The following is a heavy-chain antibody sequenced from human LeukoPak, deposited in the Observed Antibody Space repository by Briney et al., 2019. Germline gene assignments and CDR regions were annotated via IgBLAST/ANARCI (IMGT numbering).Heavy chain of an antibody. V-gene: IGHV1-8*01. CDR1: GYTFTSYD. CDR2: MYPNSGNT. J-gene: IGHJ6*02. D-gene: IGHD3-22*01. CDR3: ARGPGGYYDSSGYFYYYYGMDV. Sequence: GASVKVSCKASGYTFTSYDINWVRQATGQGLEWMGWMYPNSGNTGYAQRFQGRVTMTRNTSISTAYMELSSLRSEDTAVYYCARGPGGYYDSSGYFYYYYGMDVWGQGTTVTVSS.